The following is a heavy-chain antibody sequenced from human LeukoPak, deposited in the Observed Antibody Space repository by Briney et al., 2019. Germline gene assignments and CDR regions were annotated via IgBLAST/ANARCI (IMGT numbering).Heavy chain of an antibody. CDR3: ASGRSYQPLAVDY. Sequence: GASVKVSCKASGYTFTSYGISWVRQAPGQGLEWMGWINTNTGNPTYAQGFTGRFVFSLDTSVSTAYLQISSLKAEDTAVYYCASGRSYQPLAVDYWGQGTLVTVSS. CDR2: INTNTGNP. J-gene: IGHJ4*02. V-gene: IGHV7-4-1*02. CDR1: GYTFTSYG. D-gene: IGHD2-2*01.